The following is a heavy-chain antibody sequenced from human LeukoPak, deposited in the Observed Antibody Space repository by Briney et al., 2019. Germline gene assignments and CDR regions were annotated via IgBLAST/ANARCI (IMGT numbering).Heavy chain of an antibody. J-gene: IGHJ4*02. D-gene: IGHD6-6*01. CDR2: IIPIFGTA. V-gene: IGHV1-69*13. CDR3: ARARRYSSSEFDY. Sequence: SVKVSCKASGGTFSSYAISWVRQAPGQGLEWMGGIIPIFGTANYAQKFQGRATITADESTSTAYMELSSLRSEDTAVYYCARARRYSSSEFDYWGQGTLVTVSS. CDR1: GGTFSSYA.